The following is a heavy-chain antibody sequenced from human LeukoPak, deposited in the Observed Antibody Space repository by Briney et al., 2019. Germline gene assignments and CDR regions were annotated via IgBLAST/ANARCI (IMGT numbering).Heavy chain of an antibody. D-gene: IGHD6-13*01. J-gene: IGHJ3*02. Sequence: GGSLRLSCAASGFTFSSYWMTWVRQAPGKGLEWVANIKLDGSEQYYVDSVKGRFTISRDNAKSSMFLQMNSLRAGDTAVYYCAKEKAAAGGPFDIWGQGTMVTVSS. V-gene: IGHV3-7*01. CDR2: IKLDGSEQ. CDR3: AKEKAAAGGPFDI. CDR1: GFTFSSYW.